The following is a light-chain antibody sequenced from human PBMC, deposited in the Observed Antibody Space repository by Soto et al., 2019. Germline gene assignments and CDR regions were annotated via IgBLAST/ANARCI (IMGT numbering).Light chain of an antibody. CDR1: QDVSSW. Sequence: DIQMTQSPSSVSASVGDSVTITCRASQDVSSWLAWYQQKPGKAPKLLIYAAASLQSGVPSRFSGSGSGTVFSITISSLQPEDFAIYYCQQANSFPLPFGQGTRLEI. J-gene: IGKJ5*01. V-gene: IGKV1-12*02. CDR3: QQANSFPLP. CDR2: AAA.